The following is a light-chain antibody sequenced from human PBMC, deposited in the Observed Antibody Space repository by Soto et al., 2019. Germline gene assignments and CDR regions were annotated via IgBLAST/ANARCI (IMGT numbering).Light chain of an antibody. V-gene: IGLV2-8*01. J-gene: IGLJ2*01. CDR1: SSDVGGYNF. Sequence: QSALTQPPSASGSPGQSVTISCTGTSSDVGGYNFVSWYQQHPGKAPKLMIYEVTKRPSGVPDRFSGSKSGNTASLTVSGLQAEDEADYYCSSYTGIYSPAVVFGGGTKLTVL. CDR2: EVT. CDR3: SSYTGIYSPAVV.